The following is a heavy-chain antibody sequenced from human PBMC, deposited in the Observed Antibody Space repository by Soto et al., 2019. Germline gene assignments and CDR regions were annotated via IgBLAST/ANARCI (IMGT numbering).Heavy chain of an antibody. Sequence: PSETLSLTCAVYGGSFSGYYWTWIRQPPGKGLEWIGEINRGGSTNYNPSLKSRDSISVDTSKNQFSLKLSSVTAADTAVYYCARGRATVTTSLRIYYFDYWGQGTLVTVSS. CDR1: GGSFSGYY. D-gene: IGHD4-4*01. V-gene: IGHV4-34*01. CDR3: ARGRATVTTSLRIYYFDY. J-gene: IGHJ4*02. CDR2: INRGGST.